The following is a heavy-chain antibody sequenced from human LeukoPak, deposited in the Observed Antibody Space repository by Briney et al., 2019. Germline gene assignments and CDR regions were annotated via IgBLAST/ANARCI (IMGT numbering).Heavy chain of an antibody. CDR1: GFTFSSYS. CDR3: ARDFRSPGIAVAGTLDY. CDR2: ISSSSSYI. Sequence: PGGSLRLSCAASGFTFSSYSMNWVRQAPGKGLEWVSSISSSSSYIYYADSVKGRFTISRDNAKNSLYLQMNSLRAEDTAVYYYARDFRSPGIAVAGTLDYWGQGTLVTVSS. V-gene: IGHV3-21*01. D-gene: IGHD6-19*01. J-gene: IGHJ4*02.